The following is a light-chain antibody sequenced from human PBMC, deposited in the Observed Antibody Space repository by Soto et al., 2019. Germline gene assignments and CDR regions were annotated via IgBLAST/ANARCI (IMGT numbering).Light chain of an antibody. Sequence: DIQMTQSPSTLSASVGDIVSINFRASQSISAWLAWYQQEPGKAPRLLIYKASTLKSGFPSRFSGSGSGTEFTLTISSLQPDDFATYYCQHYNSYSEAFGQGTKVDIK. CDR2: KAS. V-gene: IGKV1-5*03. CDR3: QHYNSYSEA. J-gene: IGKJ1*01. CDR1: QSISAW.